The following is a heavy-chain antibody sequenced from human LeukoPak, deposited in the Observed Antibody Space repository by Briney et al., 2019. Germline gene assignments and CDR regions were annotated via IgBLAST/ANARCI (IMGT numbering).Heavy chain of an antibody. V-gene: IGHV3-21*01. J-gene: IGHJ4*02. CDR3: ARVPADF. CDR2: ISSSSSSI. CDR1: GFTFSTYS. Sequence: PGGSLRLSCAASGFTFSTYSMNWVRQAPGKGLEWVSSISSSSSSIYYADSVKGRFTISRDNAKNSLYLQMNSPRAEDTAVYYCARVPADFWGQGTLVTVSS.